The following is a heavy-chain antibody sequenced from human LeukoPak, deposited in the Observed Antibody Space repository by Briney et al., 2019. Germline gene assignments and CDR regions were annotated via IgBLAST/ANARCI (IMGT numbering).Heavy chain of an antibody. V-gene: IGHV4-39*01. CDR3: ARIGVVPADKHFDY. J-gene: IGHJ4*02. CDR2: MYYSGTT. Sequence: PSETPSLTCSVSGVSISNSDFYWGWIRQPPGKGLEWIGTMYYSGTTNYNPSLKSRVTISVDTSKNQFSLKLSSVTAADTAVYYCARIGVVPADKHFDYWGQGTLVTVSS. CDR1: GVSISNSDFY. D-gene: IGHD2-2*01.